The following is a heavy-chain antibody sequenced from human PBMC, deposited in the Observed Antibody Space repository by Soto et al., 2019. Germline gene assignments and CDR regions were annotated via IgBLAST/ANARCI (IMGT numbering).Heavy chain of an antibody. Sequence: EVQLLESGGGLVQPGGSLRLSCAASGFTFSSYAMSWVRQAPGKGLEWVSAISGSGGSTYYADSVKGRFTISRDNSRNTLYLQMNSLRAEDTAVYYCAKNRYSRGDFDYWGQGTLVTVSS. CDR3: AKNRYSRGDFDY. CDR2: ISGSGGST. V-gene: IGHV3-23*01. CDR1: GFTFSSYA. D-gene: IGHD6-13*01. J-gene: IGHJ4*02.